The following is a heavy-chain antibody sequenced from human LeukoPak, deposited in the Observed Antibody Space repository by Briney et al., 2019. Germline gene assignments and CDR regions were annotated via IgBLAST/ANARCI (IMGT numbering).Heavy chain of an antibody. V-gene: IGHV4-38-2*01. Sequence: PSETLSLTGAVSGYSLSSGYYRGWIRRPPGKGLEWIGSIYHSGSTYYNPSLKSRVTISVDTSKNQFSLKLSSVTAADTAVYYCASLPDLYSGSYFGDYWGQGTLVTVSS. J-gene: IGHJ4*02. CDR3: ASLPDLYSGSYFGDY. D-gene: IGHD1-26*01. CDR1: GYSLSSGYY. CDR2: IYHSGST.